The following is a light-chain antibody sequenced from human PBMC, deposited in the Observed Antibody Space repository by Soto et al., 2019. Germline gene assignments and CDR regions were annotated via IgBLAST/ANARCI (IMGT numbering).Light chain of an antibody. CDR3: QQSYSIPYT. CDR2: AAS. J-gene: IGKJ2*01. CDR1: QSIDTF. V-gene: IGKV1-39*01. Sequence: DIQMTQSPSSLSASVGDRVTITCRASQSIDTFLNWYQQRPGKAPKLLIYAASSLQSGVPSTFSGSGSGTDSTLTVSSLQPEDFATYYCQQSYSIPYTFGQGTKLEIK.